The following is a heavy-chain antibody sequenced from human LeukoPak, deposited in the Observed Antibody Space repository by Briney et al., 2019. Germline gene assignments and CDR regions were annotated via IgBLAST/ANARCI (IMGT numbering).Heavy chain of an antibody. V-gene: IGHV4-4*07. CDR3: ARDVYYYDSSAIEDDACDI. CDR2: IYTSGST. D-gene: IGHD3-22*01. CDR1: GGSISSYY. J-gene: IGHJ3*02. Sequence: PSETLSLTCTVSGGSISSYYGSWIRQPAGKGLEWIGRIYTSGSTNYNPSLKSRVTMPVDTSKNQFSLKLSSVTAADTAVYYCARDVYYYDSSAIEDDACDIWGQGTMVTVSS.